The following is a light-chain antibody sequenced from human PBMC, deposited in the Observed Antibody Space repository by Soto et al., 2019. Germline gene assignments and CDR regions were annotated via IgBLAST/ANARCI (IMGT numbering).Light chain of an antibody. Sequence: SLSPLALPITLGQPASIFCRSSPSLVYSDGDSYLSSWQQRTGQSARRLIYRASNRDSAVPDRFSGSGSGADFTLKISRVEVEDVCVYYCMQDKYWPPITFGQGTRVEIK. CDR1: PSLVYSDGDSY. J-gene: IGKJ5*01. CDR3: MQDKYWPPIT. V-gene: IGKV2-30*01. CDR2: RAS.